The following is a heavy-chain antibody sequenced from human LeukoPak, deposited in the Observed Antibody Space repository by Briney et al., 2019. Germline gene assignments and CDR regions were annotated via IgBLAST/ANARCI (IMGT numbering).Heavy chain of an antibody. CDR2: IGGSGGVT. D-gene: IGHD3-22*01. CDR3: AKATVYYDSSGYYSVRPFDY. Sequence: PGGSLRLSCAASGFTFSNYAMSWVRQAPGKGLEWVSFIGGSGGVTHYADSVKGRFTISRDNSKNTLYLQMNSLRAEDTAVYYCAKATVYYDSSGYYSVRPFDYWGQGTLVTVSS. CDR1: GFTFSNYA. V-gene: IGHV3-23*01. J-gene: IGHJ4*02.